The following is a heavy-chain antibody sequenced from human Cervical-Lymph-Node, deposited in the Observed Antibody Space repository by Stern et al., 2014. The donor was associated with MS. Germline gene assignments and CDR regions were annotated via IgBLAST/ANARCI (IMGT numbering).Heavy chain of an antibody. Sequence: VQLLESGPGLVKPSETLSLTCTVSGGSISSSNYYWGWIRQPPGKGLEWIGSIYYSGSTYYHPSHKSRVTISVDTSKNQFSLKLSSVTAADTAVYYCARSLAATFDSWGQGTLVTVSS. CDR3: ARSLAATFDS. CDR1: GGSISSSNYY. CDR2: IYYSGST. V-gene: IGHV4-39*01. J-gene: IGHJ4*02. D-gene: IGHD6-13*01.